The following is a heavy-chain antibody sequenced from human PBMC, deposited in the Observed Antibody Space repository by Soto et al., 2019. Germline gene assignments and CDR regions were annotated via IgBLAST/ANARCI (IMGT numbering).Heavy chain of an antibody. CDR2: ISSSSSYI. D-gene: IGHD3-22*01. J-gene: IGHJ6*02. CDR1: GFTFSSYS. V-gene: IGHV3-21*01. CDR3: ACIDPEIVVPVDV. Sequence: NPGGSLRLSCAASGFTFSSYSMNWVRQAPGKGLEWVSSISSSSSYIYYADSVKGRFTISRDNAKNSLYLQMNSLRAEDTAVYYCACIDPEIVVPVDVWGQGTTVTVSS.